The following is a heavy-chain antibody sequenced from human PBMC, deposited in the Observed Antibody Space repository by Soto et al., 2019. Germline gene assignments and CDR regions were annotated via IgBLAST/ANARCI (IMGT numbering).Heavy chain of an antibody. CDR1: GGSISTYY. CDR2: IYDSGST. CDR3: ARDKDDYDGQYRFDT. Sequence: PSETLSLTCTVSGGSISTYYWSWIRQPPGKGLEWIGYIYDSGSTSYSPSLKSRVTISVDTSKNQFSLRLNSVTAADTALYYCARDKDDYDGQYRFDTWGQGTLVTVS. J-gene: IGHJ5*02. D-gene: IGHD3-22*01. V-gene: IGHV4-59*01.